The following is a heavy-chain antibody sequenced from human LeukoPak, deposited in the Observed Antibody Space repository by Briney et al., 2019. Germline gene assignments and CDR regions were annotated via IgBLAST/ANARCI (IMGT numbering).Heavy chain of an antibody. V-gene: IGHV4-34*01. J-gene: IGHJ4*02. CDR3: ASDFWSGYMGDY. Sequence: SETLSLTCAVYGGSFSGYYWSWIRQPPGKGLEWIGEINHSGSTNYNPSLKSRVTISVDTSKNQFSLKLSSVTAADTAVYYCASDFWSGYMGDYWGQGTLVTVSS. CDR1: GGSFSGYY. D-gene: IGHD3-3*01. CDR2: INHSGST.